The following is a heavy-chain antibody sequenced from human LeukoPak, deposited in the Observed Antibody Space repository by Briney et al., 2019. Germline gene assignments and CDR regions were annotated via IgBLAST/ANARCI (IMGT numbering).Heavy chain of an antibody. CDR1: GFTVSSNP. CDR3: ARVGDGYKENN. Sequence: GGSLRLSCEASGFTVSSNPMSWVRQAPGKGLEWVSFIYSDGRTYHADSVKGRFTISRDNSKNMLYLQMNSLRVEDTAVFYCARVGDGYKENNWGQGTLVTVSS. V-gene: IGHV3-66*01. CDR2: IYSDGRT. J-gene: IGHJ4*02. D-gene: IGHD5-24*01.